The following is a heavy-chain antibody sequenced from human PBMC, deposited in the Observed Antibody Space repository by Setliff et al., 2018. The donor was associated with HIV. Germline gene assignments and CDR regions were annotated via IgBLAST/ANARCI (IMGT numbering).Heavy chain of an antibody. J-gene: IGHJ4*02. Sequence: PSETLSLTCTVSGASITSHYWSWIRQSPGRELEWIGYIYSTGSTNYNPSLQSRVSISMDASKNKFSLKVTSVTSADTAVYYCARLPDINSWPFDYWARGTLVTVSS. V-gene: IGHV4-59*11. D-gene: IGHD6-13*01. CDR3: ARLPDINSWPFDY. CDR2: IYSTGST. CDR1: GASITSHY.